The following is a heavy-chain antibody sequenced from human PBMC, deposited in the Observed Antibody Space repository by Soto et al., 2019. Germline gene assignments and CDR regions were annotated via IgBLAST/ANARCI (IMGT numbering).Heavy chain of an antibody. J-gene: IGHJ6*02. CDR3: ARGPYYYYYGLDV. CDR1: GGSITSNY. CDR2: IYYSGNT. V-gene: IGHV4-59*01. Sequence: SETLSLTCIVAGGSITSNYWSWIRQPPGKGLEWIGYIYYSGNTNYNPSLKSRVIISIDTSKNHFFLKLSSVTAADTAVYYCARGPYYYYYGLDVWGQGTTVTVSS.